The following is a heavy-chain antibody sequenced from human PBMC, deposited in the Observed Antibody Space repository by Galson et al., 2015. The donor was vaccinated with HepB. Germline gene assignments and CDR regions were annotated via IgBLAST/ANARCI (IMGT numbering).Heavy chain of an antibody. V-gene: IGHV3-48*01. J-gene: IGHJ6*03. Sequence: SLRLSCAASGFTFSNFGMKWVRQAPGKGLEWLSYITGGSPTMHYADSVKGRFTISRDSAKSSLYLQMNSLRAEDTAVYYCARSYNYYYMDVWGEGTTVTVSS. CDR3: ARSYNYYYMDV. CDR1: GFTFSNFG. CDR2: ITGGSPTM. D-gene: IGHD3-16*01.